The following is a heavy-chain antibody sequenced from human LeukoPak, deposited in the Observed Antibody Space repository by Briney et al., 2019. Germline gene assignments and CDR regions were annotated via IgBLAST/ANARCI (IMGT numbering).Heavy chain of an antibody. J-gene: IGHJ4*02. CDR3: IAAAGTSDDY. D-gene: IGHD6-13*01. V-gene: IGHV1-46*02. CDR2: INPSGGST. Sequence: ASVKVSCKASGYTFNSYYMHWVRQAPGQGLEWMGIINPSGGSTSYAQKFQGRVTMTRDTSTSTVYMELSSLRSEDTAVYYCIAAAGTSDDYWGQGTLVTVSS. CDR1: GYTFNSYY.